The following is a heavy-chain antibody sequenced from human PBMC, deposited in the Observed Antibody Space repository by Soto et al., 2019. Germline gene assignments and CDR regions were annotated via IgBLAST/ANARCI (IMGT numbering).Heavy chain of an antibody. J-gene: IGHJ4*02. CDR2: ISSNGGST. V-gene: IGHV3-64D*08. CDR1: GFTFSSYA. D-gene: IGHD3-9*01. CDR3: VKDMYYDILTGYFDY. Sequence: PGGSLRLSCSASGFTFSSYAMHWVRQAPGKGLEYVSAISSNGGSTYYADTVKGRFTISRDNSKNTLYLQMSSLRAEDTAVYYCVKDMYYDILTGYFDYWGQGTLVTVSS.